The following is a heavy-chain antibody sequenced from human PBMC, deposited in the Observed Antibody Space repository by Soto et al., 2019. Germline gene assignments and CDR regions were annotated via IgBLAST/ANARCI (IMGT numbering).Heavy chain of an antibody. D-gene: IGHD3-16*01. V-gene: IGHV5-10-1*01. CDR3: ARPGIRMATNWFDS. CDR2: IDPSDSYT. J-gene: IGHJ5*01. CDR1: GYSFTSYW. Sequence: GESLKTSCKGSGYSFTSYWISWVRQMPGKGLEWMGKIDPSDSYTNYSPSFQGHVTISADKSISTAYLQWSSLKASDTAMYYCARPGIRMATNWFDSWGQGTLVTVSS.